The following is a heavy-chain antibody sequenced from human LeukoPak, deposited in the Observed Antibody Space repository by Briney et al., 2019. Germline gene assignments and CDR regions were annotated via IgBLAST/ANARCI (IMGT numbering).Heavy chain of an antibody. CDR2: INHSGST. V-gene: IGHV4-34*01. CDR3: ARGSLQWLSFSDAFDI. J-gene: IGHJ3*02. D-gene: IGHD6-19*01. Sequence: SETLSLTCAVYGGSFSGYYWSWIRQPPGKGLEWIGEINHSGSTNYNPSLKSRVTISVDTSKNQFSLKLSSVTAADTAVYYCARGSLQWLSFSDAFDIWGQGTMVTVSS. CDR1: GGSFSGYY.